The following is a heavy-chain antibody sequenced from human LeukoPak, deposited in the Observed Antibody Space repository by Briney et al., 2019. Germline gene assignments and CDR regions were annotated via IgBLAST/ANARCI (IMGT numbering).Heavy chain of an antibody. D-gene: IGHD3-16*01. J-gene: IGHJ4*02. CDR3: ARSEINDYFKY. CDR1: GDSVRSSSYF. V-gene: IGHV4-39*07. Sequence: SETLSLTCTVSGDSVRSSSYFWAWIRQPPGKGLEWIANIYYSGSTYYNPSLKSRVTITLDTSKNQVSLKLTSVSAADTAVYYCARSEINDYFKYWGPGILVTVST. CDR2: IYYSGST.